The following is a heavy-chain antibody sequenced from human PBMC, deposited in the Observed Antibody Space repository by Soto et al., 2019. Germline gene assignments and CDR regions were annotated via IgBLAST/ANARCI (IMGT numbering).Heavy chain of an antibody. CDR1: GFTFSSYA. CDR3: AKRGVRGDFWSGYFHYFDY. D-gene: IGHD3-3*01. Sequence: EVQLLESGGGLVQPGGSLRLSCAASGFTFSSYAMSWVRQAPGKGLEWVSAISGSGGSTYYADSVKGRFTISRDNSKNTLYLQMNSLRAEDTAVYYCAKRGVRGDFWSGYFHYFDYWGQGALVTVSS. V-gene: IGHV3-23*01. J-gene: IGHJ4*02. CDR2: ISGSGGST.